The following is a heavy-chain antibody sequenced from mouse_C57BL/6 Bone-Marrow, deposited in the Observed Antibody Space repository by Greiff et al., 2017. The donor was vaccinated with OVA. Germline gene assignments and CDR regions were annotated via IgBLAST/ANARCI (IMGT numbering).Heavy chain of an antibody. CDR3: ARGLRRIDMDY. CDR1: GYTFPDYY. Sequence: EVQLQQSGPELVKPGASVKMSCKASGYTFPDYYMHWVKQSPGKGLEWIGYLNPNNGSTSYNQKFTGKATLTVNKSSSTAYMELRSLTSEDYAVYKCARGLRRIDMDYWGQGTTGTVSS. V-gene: IGHV1-22*01. J-gene: IGHJ4*01. D-gene: IGHD2-4*01. CDR2: LNPNNGST.